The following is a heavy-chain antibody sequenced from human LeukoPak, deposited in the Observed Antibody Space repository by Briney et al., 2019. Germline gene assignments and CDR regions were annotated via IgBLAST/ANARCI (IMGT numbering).Heavy chain of an antibody. D-gene: IGHD4-17*01. CDR3: ARETLTTSRWFDP. CDR1: GGSISSGDYY. Sequence: PSETLSLTCIVSGGSISSGDYYWSWTRQPPGKGLEWIGYIYYSGSTYYNPSLKSRVTISVDTSKNQFSLKLSSVTAADTAVYYCARETLTTSRWFDPWGQGTLVTVSS. CDR2: IYYSGST. V-gene: IGHV4-30-4*01. J-gene: IGHJ5*02.